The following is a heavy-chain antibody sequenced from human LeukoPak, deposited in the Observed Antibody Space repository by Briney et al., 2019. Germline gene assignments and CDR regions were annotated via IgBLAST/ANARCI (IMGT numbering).Heavy chain of an antibody. D-gene: IGHD1-26*01. CDR1: GFTFSNYA. J-gene: IGHJ6*03. V-gene: IGHV3-30*04. CDR3: AKDGDTMSGTYYYDMDV. Sequence: HPGRSLRLSCAASGFTFSNYAMHWVRQAPGKGLEWVAFIRYDGSNKYYADSVKGRFTISRDNSKNTLYLQMNSLRGEDTAVYYCAKDGDTMSGTYYYDMDVWGKGTTVTIS. CDR2: IRYDGSNK.